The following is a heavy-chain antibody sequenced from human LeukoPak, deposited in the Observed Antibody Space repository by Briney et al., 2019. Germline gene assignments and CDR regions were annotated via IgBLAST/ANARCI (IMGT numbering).Heavy chain of an antibody. CDR1: GFTVSSNY. V-gene: IGHV3-66*01. J-gene: IGHJ6*03. D-gene: IGHD4-17*01. Sequence: GGSLRLSCAASGFTVSSNYMSWVRQAPGKGLEWVSVIYSGGSTYYADSVKGRFTISRDNSKNTLYLQMGSLRAEDMAVYYCARVPTEYYYYYMDVWGKGTTVTISS. CDR3: ARVPTEYYYYYMDV. CDR2: IYSGGST.